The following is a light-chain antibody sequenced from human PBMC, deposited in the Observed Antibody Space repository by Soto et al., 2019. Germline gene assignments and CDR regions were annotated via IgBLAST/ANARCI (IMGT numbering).Light chain of an antibody. CDR2: NND. Sequence: QSVLTQPPSVSGAPGQRVTDSCTGSSSNIGAGHHVHWYQQLPGTAPKLLIYNNDNRPSGVPDRFSGSKSGTSASLAISGLQAEDEAEYYCQSYDTSLSDVLFGGGTKFTVL. CDR1: SSNIGAGHH. J-gene: IGLJ2*01. V-gene: IGLV1-40*01. CDR3: QSYDTSLSDVL.